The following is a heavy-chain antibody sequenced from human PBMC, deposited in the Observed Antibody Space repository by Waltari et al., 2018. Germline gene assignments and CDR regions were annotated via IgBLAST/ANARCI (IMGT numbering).Heavy chain of an antibody. CDR3: ARGRVVGYYDFWSGLYFDY. CDR1: GFTFSSYW. J-gene: IGHJ4*02. Sequence: EVQLVESGGGLVQPGGSLRLSCAASGFTFSSYWMRWVRPAPGKGLEWVANIKQDGSEKYYVDSVKGRFTISRDNAKNSLYLQMNSLRAEDTAVYYCARGRVVGYYDFWSGLYFDYWGQGTLVTVSS. D-gene: IGHD3-3*01. V-gene: IGHV3-7*01. CDR2: IKQDGSEK.